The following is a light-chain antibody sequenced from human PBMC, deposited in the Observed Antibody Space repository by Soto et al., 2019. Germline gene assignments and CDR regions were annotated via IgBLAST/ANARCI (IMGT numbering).Light chain of an antibody. CDR2: AAS. CDR3: LTHNNYLWT. J-gene: IGKJ1*01. CDR1: QGIRND. V-gene: IGKV1-17*02. Sequence: DIQMTQSPSSLSASVGDRVTITCRASQGIRNDLGWYQQKPGKAPKRLIYAASSLQSGVPSRFSGSGSGTEFTIPISNLQPEEFSTYYCLTHNNYLWTFGQGTKVEIK.